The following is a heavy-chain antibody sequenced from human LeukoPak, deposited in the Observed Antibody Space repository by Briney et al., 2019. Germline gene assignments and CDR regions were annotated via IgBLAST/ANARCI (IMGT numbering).Heavy chain of an antibody. V-gene: IGHV1-69*05. CDR3: ARGYMAAELDY. Sequence: ASVKVSCKASGGTFSSYAISWVRQAPGQGLEWMGRIIPIFSTANYAQKFQGRVTITTDESTSTAYMELSSLRSEDTAVYYCARGYMAAELDYWGQGTLVTVSS. J-gene: IGHJ4*02. CDR2: IIPIFSTA. CDR1: GGTFSSYA. D-gene: IGHD6-13*01.